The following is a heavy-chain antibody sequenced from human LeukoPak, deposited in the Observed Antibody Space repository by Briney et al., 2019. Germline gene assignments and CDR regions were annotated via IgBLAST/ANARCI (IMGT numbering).Heavy chain of an antibody. V-gene: IGHV3-23*01. D-gene: IGHD6-19*01. CDR1: GFTFSNYG. Sequence: GGSLRLSCAASGFTFSNYGMYWVRQAPGKGLEWVSSIDASGGATYYADSVKGRFTISRDNSKNTFYLQMNSLRAEDTAVYSCAKGSGSGWYGWFAPWGQGTLVTVSS. CDR2: IDASGGAT. CDR3: AKGSGSGWYGWFAP. J-gene: IGHJ5*02.